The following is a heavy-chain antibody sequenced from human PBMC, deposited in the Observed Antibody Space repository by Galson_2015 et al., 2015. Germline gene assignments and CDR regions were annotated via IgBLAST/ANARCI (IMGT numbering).Heavy chain of an antibody. CDR1: GFTFSGYA. J-gene: IGHJ3*02. D-gene: IGHD3-22*01. CDR2: IIGSGGST. Sequence: SLRLSCAASGFTFSGYAMSWVRQAPGKGLEWVSSIIGSGGSTYYADSVKGRFTLSRDNSKNTLYLQMNSLRAEDTAVYYCAKSGYYYDSSDYSSPHDAFDIWGQGTMVTVSS. CDR3: AKSGYYYDSSDYSSPHDAFDI. V-gene: IGHV3-23*01.